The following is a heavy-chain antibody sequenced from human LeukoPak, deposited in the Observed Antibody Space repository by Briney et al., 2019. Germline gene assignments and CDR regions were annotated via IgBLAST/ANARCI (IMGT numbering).Heavy chain of an antibody. CDR2: ISSNGGST. Sequence: GGSLRLSCAASGFTFSSYAMHWVRQAPGKGLEYVSAISSNGGSTYYANSVKGRFTISRDNSKNTLYLQMSSLRAEDTALYYCARKSASGNYPLDYWGQGTLVTVSS. V-gene: IGHV3-64*01. J-gene: IGHJ4*02. D-gene: IGHD3-10*01. CDR3: ARKSASGNYPLDY. CDR1: GFTFSSYA.